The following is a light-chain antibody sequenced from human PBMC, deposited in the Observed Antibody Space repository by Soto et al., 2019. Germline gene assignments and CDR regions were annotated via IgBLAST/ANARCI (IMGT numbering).Light chain of an antibody. CDR2: DAS. V-gene: IGKV3-11*01. CDR3: QQRYNWPRIT. J-gene: IGKJ5*01. CDR1: QSVGSY. Sequence: EIVLTQSPATLSLSPGERATLSCRASQSVGSYLAWYQQKPGQAPRLLIYDASHRATGIPARFSGSGSGTDFSLTISSLEPADVAVYYCQQRYNWPRITFGQGTRLEIK.